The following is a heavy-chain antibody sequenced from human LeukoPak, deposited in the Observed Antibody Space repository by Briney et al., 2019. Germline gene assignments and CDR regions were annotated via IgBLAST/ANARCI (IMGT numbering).Heavy chain of an antibody. CDR2: IYHSGST. CDR1: GYSISSGYY. D-gene: IGHD6-13*01. Sequence: SETLSLTCTVSGYSISSGYYWGWIRQPPGKGLEWIGSIYHSGSTYYNPSLKSRVTISVDTSKNQFSLKLSSVTAADTAVYYCASIAAAGFDYWGQGTLVTVSS. J-gene: IGHJ4*02. CDR3: ASIAAAGFDY. V-gene: IGHV4-38-2*02.